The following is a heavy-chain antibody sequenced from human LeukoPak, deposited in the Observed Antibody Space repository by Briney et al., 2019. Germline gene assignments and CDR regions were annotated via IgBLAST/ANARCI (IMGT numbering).Heavy chain of an antibody. Sequence: ASVKVSFKFSGYTLTELFMHWVRQAPGKGRERMGGFDPEDGETIYSQKFQGRVTMTEDTSTDTAYMELSSLRSEDTAVYYCATPWGGSGETTDAFDIWGQGTMVTVSS. V-gene: IGHV1-24*01. CDR3: ATPWGGSGETTDAFDI. CDR1: GYTLTELF. D-gene: IGHD1-26*01. J-gene: IGHJ3*02. CDR2: FDPEDGET.